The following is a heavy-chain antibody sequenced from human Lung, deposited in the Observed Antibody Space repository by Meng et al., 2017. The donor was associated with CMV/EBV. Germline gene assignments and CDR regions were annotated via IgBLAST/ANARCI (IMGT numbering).Heavy chain of an antibody. CDR1: GFTFSDYE. Sequence: GESXKISCAASGFTFSDYEMNWVRQAPGKGLEWVSYISTSGSSIHYADSMRGRFTISRDNTKNSLSLQMNSLREEDTAIYYCTTGRKTAEYCSGGSSFYNWFDPWXQGTXVTVSS. CDR2: ISTSGSSI. J-gene: IGHJ5*02. D-gene: IGHD2-15*01. V-gene: IGHV3-48*03. CDR3: TTGRKTAEYCSGGSSFYNWFDP.